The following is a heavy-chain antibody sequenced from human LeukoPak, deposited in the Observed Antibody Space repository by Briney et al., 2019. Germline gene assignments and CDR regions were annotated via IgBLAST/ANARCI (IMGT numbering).Heavy chain of an antibody. Sequence: PSETLSLTCAVSGGAISSYHWSWIRQPAGKGLEWIGSIYSSGSTSYNPSLKSRATMSVDTSKKQFSLKMRSVTAADTAVYYCAREDGSGEEWFDPWGQGTLVTVSS. D-gene: IGHD3-10*01. J-gene: IGHJ5*02. V-gene: IGHV4-4*07. CDR1: GGAISSYH. CDR2: IYSSGST. CDR3: AREDGSGEEWFDP.